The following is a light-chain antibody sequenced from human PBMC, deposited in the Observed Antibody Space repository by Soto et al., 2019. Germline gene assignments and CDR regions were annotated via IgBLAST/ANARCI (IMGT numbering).Light chain of an antibody. CDR3: CSFATGARLV. CDR2: EVN. Sequence: QSALTQPASVSGSPGQSITISCIGGSSDIGNYNLVSWYQHHPDKAPKLVLYEVNKRPSGVSNRFSGSKSGNTASLTISGLQAEDDGDYYCCSFATGARLVFGGGTKVTVL. V-gene: IGLV2-23*02. CDR1: SSDIGNYNL. J-gene: IGLJ2*01.